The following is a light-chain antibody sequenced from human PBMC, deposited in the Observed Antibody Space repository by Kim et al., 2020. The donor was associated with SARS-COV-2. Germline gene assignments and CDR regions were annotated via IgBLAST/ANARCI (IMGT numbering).Light chain of an antibody. Sequence: GQRVTVSCAGSRSNIGSNFVYLYQRLPGSAPRLLIYRSDQQPSGVPDRFSGSPSATSASLAISGLRSEDECDYFCSAWYDSLSGPLFGGGTKVTFL. J-gene: IGLJ3*02. CDR2: RSD. V-gene: IGLV1-47*01. CDR3: SAWYDSLSGPL. CDR1: RSNIGSNF.